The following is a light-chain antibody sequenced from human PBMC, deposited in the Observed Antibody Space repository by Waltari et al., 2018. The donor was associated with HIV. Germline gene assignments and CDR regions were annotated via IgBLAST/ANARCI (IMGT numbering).Light chain of an antibody. CDR1: SSNVGINP. Sequence: QSVLTPPPSASGTPGQRVTMSCSGSSSNVGINPVNCSQQLPGTAPKLLIYKSDQRPSGVPDRFSGSKAGTSASLAISGLQAEDEADYFCATWDDSLNGPVFGGGTKVTVL. CDR2: KSD. V-gene: IGLV1-44*01. CDR3: ATWDDSLNGPV. J-gene: IGLJ3*02.